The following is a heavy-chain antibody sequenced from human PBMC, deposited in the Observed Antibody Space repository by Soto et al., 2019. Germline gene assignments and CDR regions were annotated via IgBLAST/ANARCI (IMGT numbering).Heavy chain of an antibody. V-gene: IGHV1-69*13. CDR1: GGTFSSFT. CDR2: IIPIYGTA. Sequence: SVKVSCKASGGTFSSFTISWLRQAPGQGLEWMGGIIPIYGTANYAQKFQGRVTITADASTRTAYMELSSLRSEDTAVYYWAKDRRADWESYYYYAMDVWGQGTTVTVSS. D-gene: IGHD1-26*01. CDR3: AKDRRADWESYYYYAMDV. J-gene: IGHJ6*02.